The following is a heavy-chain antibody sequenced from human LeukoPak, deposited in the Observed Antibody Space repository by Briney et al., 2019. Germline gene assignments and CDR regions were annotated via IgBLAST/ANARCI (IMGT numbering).Heavy chain of an antibody. V-gene: IGHV3-30-3*01. CDR2: ISYDGSNK. CDR1: GFTFSSYA. CDR3: ARENKD. D-gene: IGHD1/OR15-1a*01. Sequence: PGRSLRLSCAASGFTFSSYAMHWVRQAPGKGLEWVAVISYDGSNKYYADSVKGRFTISRDNSKNTLYLQMNSLRAEDTAVYYCARENKDWGQGTLVTVSS. J-gene: IGHJ1*01.